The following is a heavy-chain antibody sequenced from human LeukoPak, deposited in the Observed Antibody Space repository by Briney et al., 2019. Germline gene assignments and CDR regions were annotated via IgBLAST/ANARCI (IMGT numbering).Heavy chain of an antibody. Sequence: GGSLRLSCAASGFTFSSYWMSWVRQAPGEGLEWVANIKQDGTEKYYMDSVKGRFSTPRDNAKNSLYLQMNAPRAEDTAVYYCARDVRPDYWGQGTLVTVST. CDR3: ARDVRPDY. CDR1: GFTFSSYW. D-gene: IGHD6-6*01. V-gene: IGHV3-7*04. J-gene: IGHJ4*02. CDR2: IKQDGTEK.